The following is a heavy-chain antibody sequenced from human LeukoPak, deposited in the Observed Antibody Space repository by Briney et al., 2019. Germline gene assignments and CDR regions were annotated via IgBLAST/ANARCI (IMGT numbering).Heavy chain of an antibody. CDR1: GFTVSSNY. CDR2: IYSGGST. V-gene: IGHV3-66*01. Sequence: GGSLRLSCAASGFTVSSNYMSWVRKAPGKGLEWVSVIYSGGSTYYADSVKGRFTISRDNSKNTLYLQMNSLRAEDTAVYYCARGTRNSGSSWYFDYWGQGTLVTVSS. D-gene: IGHD1-26*01. CDR3: ARGTRNSGSSWYFDY. J-gene: IGHJ4*02.